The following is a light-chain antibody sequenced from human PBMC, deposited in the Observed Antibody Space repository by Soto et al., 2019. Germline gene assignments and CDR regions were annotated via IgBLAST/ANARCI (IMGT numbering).Light chain of an antibody. CDR2: GTF. CDR3: QHLNNYPPFT. Sequence: DIQLTQSPAFLSASVGDRVSITCRASQDIGSYLAWYQQKSGKAPKLLISGTFTLQSGVPSRFNGSGSGTDFTLTISRLQPEDFATYYCQHLNNYPPFTFGPGTKVDLE. J-gene: IGKJ3*01. CDR1: QDIGSY. V-gene: IGKV1-9*01.